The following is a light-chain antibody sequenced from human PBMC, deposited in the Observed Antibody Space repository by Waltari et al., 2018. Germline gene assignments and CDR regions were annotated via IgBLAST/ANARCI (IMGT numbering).Light chain of an antibody. J-gene: IGKJ5*01. Sequence: EVVLTQSPATLSLSPGERATLSCRASQSVSSYLVWYQQKADLAPRLLIYDASKRATGIPARFSGSGSGTDFTLTISSLEPEDFAIYYCQQRGDWPITFGQGTRLETK. CDR3: QQRGDWPIT. CDR2: DAS. CDR1: QSVSSY. V-gene: IGKV3-11*01.